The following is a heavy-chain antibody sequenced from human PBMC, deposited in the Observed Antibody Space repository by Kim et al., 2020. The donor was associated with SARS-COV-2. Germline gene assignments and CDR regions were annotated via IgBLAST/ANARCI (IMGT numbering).Heavy chain of an antibody. J-gene: IGHJ4*01. D-gene: IGHD2-15*01. CDR1: GFTFSSYV. CDR3: AKTLIVSSGVYSYFDN. V-gene: IGHV3-23*01. CDR2: ISASGDRT. Sequence: GGSLRLSCAASGFTFSSYVMTWVRQAPGKGLEWVSVISASGDRTYNADSVKGRFTISRDNSKNTLYMQMNSLRAENTALYYCAKTLIVSSGVYSYFDNWG.